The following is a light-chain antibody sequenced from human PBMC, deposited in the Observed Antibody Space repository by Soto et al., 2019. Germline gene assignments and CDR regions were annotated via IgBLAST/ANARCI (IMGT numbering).Light chain of an antibody. V-gene: IGLV2-14*01. J-gene: IGLJ2*01. Sequence: QSALTQPASVSGSPGQSITISCTGSISDIGGYSYVSWYQQHPGKAPKLMIYDVNNRPSGVSNRFSGSKSGNTASLTISGLRAKDEADYYCSSYTVSSTRLFGGGTKVTVL. CDR1: ISDIGGYSY. CDR3: SSYTVSSTRL. CDR2: DVN.